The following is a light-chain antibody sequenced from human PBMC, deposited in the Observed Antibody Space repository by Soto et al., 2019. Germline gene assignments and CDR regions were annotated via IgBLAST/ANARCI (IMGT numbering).Light chain of an antibody. J-gene: IGKJ1*01. Sequence: DTHMAQSPATLSGSVGDRVTITSPAGQTISSRLAWYQQKPGKAPKLLIYKASTLKSGVPSRFSGSGSGTEFTLTISSRQPDDFATYYCQHYYSYSEAFGQGTKVDIK. V-gene: IGKV1-5*03. CDR1: QTISSR. CDR2: KAS. CDR3: QHYYSYSEA.